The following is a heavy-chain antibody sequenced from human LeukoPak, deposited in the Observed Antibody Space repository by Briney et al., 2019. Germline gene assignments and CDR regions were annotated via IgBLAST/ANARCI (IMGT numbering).Heavy chain of an antibody. CDR1: GFTFTSYS. CDR2: INSNSKKI. D-gene: IGHD3-22*01. J-gene: IGHJ3*01. CDR3: VREDYFDTRDSRTDSFDV. V-gene: IGHV3-48*04. Sequence: GGSLRLSCAVSGFTFTSYSMNRVRRAPGKGLEWVSYINSNSKKIYYADSVKGRFTISRDNSKNSLYLQMNSLRVEDTALYYCVREDYFDTRDSRTDSFDVWGQGTMVTVSS.